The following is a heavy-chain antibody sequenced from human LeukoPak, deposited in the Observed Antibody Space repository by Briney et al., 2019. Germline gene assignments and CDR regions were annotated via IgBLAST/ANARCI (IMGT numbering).Heavy chain of an antibody. CDR1: GYTFTGYY. CDR3: ARSATKTSCYTCSGFDY. V-gene: IGHV1-2*02. Sequence: ASVKVSCKASGYTFTGYYMHWVRQAPGQGLEWMGWINPNSGGTNYAQKFQGRVTMTRDTSISTAYMELSRLRSDDTGVYYCARSATKTSCYTCSGFDYWGQGTLVTVSS. D-gene: IGHD2-2*02. J-gene: IGHJ4*02. CDR2: INPNSGGT.